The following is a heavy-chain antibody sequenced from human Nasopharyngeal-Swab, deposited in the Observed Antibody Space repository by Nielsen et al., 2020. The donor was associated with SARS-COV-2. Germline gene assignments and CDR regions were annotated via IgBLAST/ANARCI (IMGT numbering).Heavy chain of an antibody. CDR2: IYYSGST. J-gene: IGHJ4*02. D-gene: IGHD3-10*01. CDR3: AWGGYGSGNYHFDY. V-gene: IGHV4-31*02. Sequence: WIRQPPGKGLEWIGYIYYSGSTYYNPSLKSRVTISVDTSKNQFSLKLSSVTAADTAVYYCAWGGYGSGNYHFDYWGRGTLVTVSS.